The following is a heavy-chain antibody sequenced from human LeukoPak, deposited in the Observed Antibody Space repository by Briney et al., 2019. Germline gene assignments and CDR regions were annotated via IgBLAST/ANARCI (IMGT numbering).Heavy chain of an antibody. V-gene: IGHV1-69*01. CDR3: ATAGFYGDYVLDY. CDR2: IIPIFGTA. D-gene: IGHD4-17*01. CDR1: GGTFSSYA. Sequence: GSSVKVSCKASGGTFSSYAISWVRQAPGQGLEWMGGIIPIFGTANYAQKFQGRVTITADESTSTAYMELSSLRSEDTAVYYCATAGFYGDYVLDYWGQGTLVTVSS. J-gene: IGHJ4*02.